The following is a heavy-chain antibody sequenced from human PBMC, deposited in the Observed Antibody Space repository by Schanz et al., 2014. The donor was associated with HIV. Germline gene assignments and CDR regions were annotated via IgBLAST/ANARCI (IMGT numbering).Heavy chain of an antibody. J-gene: IGHJ5*02. CDR1: GFTFSNYG. CDR3: VKAYSSGFSGAGS. CDR2: ISGSDGDT. Sequence: DVQLVESGGGVVQPGRSLRLSCTASGFTFSNYGMHWVRQAPGKGLDWVSTISGSDGDTYYADSVKGRFTISRDNSRNALYLHMNSLRADDTAIYYCVKAYSSGFSGAGSWGQGALVTVSS. V-gene: IGHV3-23*04. D-gene: IGHD5-18*01.